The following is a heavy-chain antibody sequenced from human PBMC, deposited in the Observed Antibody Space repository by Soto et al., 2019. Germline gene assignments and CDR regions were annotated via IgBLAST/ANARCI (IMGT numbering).Heavy chain of an antibody. J-gene: IGHJ4*02. D-gene: IGHD7-27*01. CDR1: GFSLSTSGVG. V-gene: IGHV2-5*02. Sequence: QITLKESGPTLVKPTQTLTLTCTFSGFSLSTSGVGVGWIRQPPGKALEWLALIYWDDDKRYSPSLKSRLTITPDTSKNQVVLTTTTMDPVDTATYYCAHSLIPNWGSRGAFDYWGQGTLVTVSS. CDR2: IYWDDDK. CDR3: AHSLIPNWGSRGAFDY.